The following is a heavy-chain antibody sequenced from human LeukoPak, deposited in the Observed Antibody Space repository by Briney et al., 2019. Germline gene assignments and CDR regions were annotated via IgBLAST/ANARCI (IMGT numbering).Heavy chain of an antibody. J-gene: IGHJ4*02. D-gene: IGHD3-22*01. CDR1: GYTFTSYG. CDR3: ARSYYYDSSGYLWEDY. V-gene: IGHV1-18*01. CDR2: ISAYNGNT. Sequence: GASVKVSCKASGYTFTSYGISWVRRAPGQGLEWMGWISAYNGNTNYAQKLQGRVTMTTDTSTSTAYMELRSLRSDDTAVYYCARSYYYDSSGYLWEDYWGQGTLVTVSS.